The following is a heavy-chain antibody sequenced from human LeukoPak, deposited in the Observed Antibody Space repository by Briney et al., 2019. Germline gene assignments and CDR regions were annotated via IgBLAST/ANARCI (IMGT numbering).Heavy chain of an antibody. V-gene: IGHV4-4*02. CDR2: VHLDGRT. J-gene: IGHJ4*02. Sequence: PGGSLTLSCAASGFTFSSYSMNWVRQPPGKGLEWIGEVHLDGRTNYNPSLESRLTISVDLSENHVSLKLTSVTAADTAVYYCAREGGFYRPLDYSGQGTLVTVSS. CDR3: AREGGFYRPLDY. CDR1: GFTFSSYSM. D-gene: IGHD3-3*01.